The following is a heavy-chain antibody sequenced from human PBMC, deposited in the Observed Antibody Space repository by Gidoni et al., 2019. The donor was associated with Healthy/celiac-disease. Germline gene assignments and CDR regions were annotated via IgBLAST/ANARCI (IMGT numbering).Heavy chain of an antibody. Sequence: QVQLVESGGGVVQPGRSLRLSCAASGFTLRSYTMHWVRQAPGKGLEWVAVISYDGSNKYYADSVKGRFTISRDNSKNTLYLQMNSLRAEDTAVYYCARDRENFDWLPPGMDVWGQGTTVTVSS. J-gene: IGHJ6*02. CDR2: ISYDGSNK. V-gene: IGHV3-30*04. D-gene: IGHD3-9*01. CDR1: GFTLRSYT. CDR3: ARDRENFDWLPPGMDV.